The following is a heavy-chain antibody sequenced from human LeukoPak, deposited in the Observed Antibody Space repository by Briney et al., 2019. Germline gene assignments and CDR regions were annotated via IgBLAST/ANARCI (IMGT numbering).Heavy chain of an antibody. Sequence: PGGSLRLSCAASGFTVSSNHLTWVRLAPGKGLEWVSSLYSGGNIYYTDSVRGRFTISRDSSKNTLYLQMNSLRAEDTAFYYCARARRCGLNDDYGACFDCWGQGTLVTVSS. J-gene: IGHJ4*02. CDR2: LYSGGNI. V-gene: IGHV3-53*01. CDR1: GFTVSSNH. D-gene: IGHD4-17*01. CDR3: ARARRCGLNDDYGACFDC.